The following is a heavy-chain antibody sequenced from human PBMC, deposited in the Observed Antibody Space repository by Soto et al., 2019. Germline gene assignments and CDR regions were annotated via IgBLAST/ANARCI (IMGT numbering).Heavy chain of an antibody. D-gene: IGHD3-10*01. V-gene: IGHV3-9*01. CDR2: ISWNSGSI. CDR1: GFTFDDYA. Sequence: PGGSLRLSCAASGFTFDDYAMHWVRQAPGKGLEWVSGISWNSGSIGYADSVKGRFTISRDNAKNSLYLQMNSLRAEDTALYYCAKDISGGPKYGSGSSHFDYWGQGTLVTVSS. CDR3: AKDISGGPKYGSGSSHFDY. J-gene: IGHJ4*02.